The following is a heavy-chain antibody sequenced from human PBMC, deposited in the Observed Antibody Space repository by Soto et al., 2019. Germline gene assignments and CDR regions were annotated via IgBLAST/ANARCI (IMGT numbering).Heavy chain of an antibody. V-gene: IGHV3-48*03. CDR1: GFSFSSFA. CDR3: ARENSVQAWLHHFDH. D-gene: IGHD5-18*01. Sequence: GGSLRLSCEASGFSFSSFAMNWVRQAPGRGLEWVSYISDDGASIYYADSLKGRFTISRDNAKNSLSLQMNNLRAEDTAVYYCARENSVQAWLHHFDHWGLGTLVTVFS. J-gene: IGHJ4*02. CDR2: ISDDGASI.